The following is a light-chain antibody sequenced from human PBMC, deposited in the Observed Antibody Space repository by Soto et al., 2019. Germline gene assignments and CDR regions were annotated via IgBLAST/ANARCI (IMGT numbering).Light chain of an antibody. CDR3: QQRSNWLLT. V-gene: IGKV3-11*01. CDR1: QSVSSY. J-gene: IGKJ4*01. Sequence: EIVLTQSPATLSLSPGERATLSCRASQSVSSYLAWYQHKPGQAPRLLIYDASHRATGIPSRFSGSGSGTEFTLTISRLEPEDFAVYYCQQRSNWLLTFGGGTKVEIK. CDR2: DAS.